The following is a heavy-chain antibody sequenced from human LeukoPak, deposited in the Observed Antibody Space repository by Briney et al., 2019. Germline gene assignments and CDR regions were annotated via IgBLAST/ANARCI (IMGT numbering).Heavy chain of an antibody. CDR2: INPSGGST. V-gene: IGHV1-46*01. CDR1: GYTFTSLN. Sequence: ASVEVSCKASGYTFTSLNMHWVRQAPGQGLEWMGIINPSGGSTSYAQKFQGRVTMTRDTSTNTVYMELSSLRSDDTAVYYCARDNSNWSNDYWGQGTLVTVSS. CDR3: ARDNSNWSNDY. J-gene: IGHJ4*02. D-gene: IGHD6-13*01.